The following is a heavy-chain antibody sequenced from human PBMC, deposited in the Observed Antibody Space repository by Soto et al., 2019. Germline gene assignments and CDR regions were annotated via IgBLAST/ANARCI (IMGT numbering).Heavy chain of an antibody. D-gene: IGHD4-17*01. CDR1: GGSISSYY. V-gene: IGHV4-59*08. CDR2: IYYSGST. J-gene: IGHJ4*02. Sequence: QVQLQESGPGLMKPSETLSLTCTVSGGSISSYYWSWIRQPPGKGLEWIGYIYYSGSTNYNPSLKSRVTISVDTSQNQFSLKLSSMTAADTAVYYCARRYGRYFDYWGQGTLVTVSS. CDR3: ARRYGRYFDY.